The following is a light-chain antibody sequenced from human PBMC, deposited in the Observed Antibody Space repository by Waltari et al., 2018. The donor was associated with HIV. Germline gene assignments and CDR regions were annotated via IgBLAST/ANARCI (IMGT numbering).Light chain of an antibody. J-gene: IGLJ2*01. CDR3: CSYAGSYTFLVV. CDR2: DVS. CDR1: SSDVGGYNY. Sequence: QSALTQPRSVSGSPGQSLTISCSGTSSDVGGYNYVSWSQQHPGKAPKLMSYDVSKRPSGVPERFSGSKSGNTASLTISGLQAEDEADYYCCSYAGSYTFLVVFGGGTKLTVL. V-gene: IGLV2-11*01.